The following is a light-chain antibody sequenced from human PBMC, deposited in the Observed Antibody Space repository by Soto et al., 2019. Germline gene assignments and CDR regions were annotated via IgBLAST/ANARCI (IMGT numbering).Light chain of an antibody. CDR3: HQYADSPHT. Sequence: EVVLTQSPGTLSLSPGERATLSCRASQSVSSSFLAWYQQKPGQAPRLLIHAASTGATGIPARFRGSGSGTDFTLTISSLEPEDSAVYFCHQYADSPHTFGQGTKVEIK. V-gene: IGKV3-20*01. J-gene: IGKJ2*01. CDR2: AAS. CDR1: QSVSSSF.